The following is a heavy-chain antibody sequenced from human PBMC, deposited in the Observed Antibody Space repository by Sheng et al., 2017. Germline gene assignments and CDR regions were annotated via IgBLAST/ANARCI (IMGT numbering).Heavy chain of an antibody. Sequence: QVQLQESGPGLMKPSETLSLTCAVSGYSISSGYYWGWIRQPPGKGLEWIGSIYHSGSTYYNPSLKSRVTISVDTSKNQFSLKLSSVTAADTAVYYCARRDYDSSGYYPDAFDIWGQGTMVTVSS. V-gene: IGHV4-38-2*01. J-gene: IGHJ3*02. CDR2: IYHSGST. CDR1: GYSISSGYY. CDR3: ARRDYDSSGYYPDAFDI. D-gene: IGHD3-22*01.